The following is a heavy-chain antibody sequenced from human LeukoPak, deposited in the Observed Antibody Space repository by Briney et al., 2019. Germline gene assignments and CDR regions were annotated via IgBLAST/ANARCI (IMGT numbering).Heavy chain of an antibody. Sequence: SETLSLTCTVSGGSISSYYWSWIRQPAGKGLEWIGRIYTSGSTNYNPSLKSRVTMSVDTSKNQFSLKLSSVTAADTAVYYCATSGYSSSCPDYWGRGTLVTVSS. CDR2: IYTSGST. V-gene: IGHV4-4*07. CDR1: GGSISSYY. J-gene: IGHJ4*02. CDR3: ATSGYSSSCPDY. D-gene: IGHD6-13*01.